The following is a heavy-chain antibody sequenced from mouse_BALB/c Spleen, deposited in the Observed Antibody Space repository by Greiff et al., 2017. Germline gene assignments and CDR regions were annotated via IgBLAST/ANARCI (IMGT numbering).Heavy chain of an antibody. Sequence: EVQLQQSGAELVQPGASVKLSCTASGFNIKDTYMHWVKQRPEQGLEWIGRIDPANGTTKYDPKFQGKATITADTSSNTAYLQLSSLTTEDTSVYYWARPPAYYRYDETYYAMDYWGQGTTVTVSS. J-gene: IGHJ4*01. CDR2: IDPANGTT. V-gene: IGHV14-3*02. CDR1: GFNIKDTY. CDR3: ARPPAYYRYDETYYAMDY. D-gene: IGHD2-14*01.